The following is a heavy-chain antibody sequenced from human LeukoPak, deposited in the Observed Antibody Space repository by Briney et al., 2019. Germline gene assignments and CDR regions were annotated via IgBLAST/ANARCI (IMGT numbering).Heavy chain of an antibody. CDR3: ARAEWDYDILTCYPPGDY. CDR2: IWYDGSNK. J-gene: IGHJ4*02. V-gene: IGHV3-33*08. Sequence: GGSLRLSCAASGFTFSRYGMHWVRQAPGKGLEWVADIWYDGSNKYYEASVKSRFTISRDNSKNTLYLQMNSLRAEDTAVYYGARAEWDYDILTCYPPGDYWGQGTLVTVSS. CDR1: GFTFSRYG. D-gene: IGHD3-9*01.